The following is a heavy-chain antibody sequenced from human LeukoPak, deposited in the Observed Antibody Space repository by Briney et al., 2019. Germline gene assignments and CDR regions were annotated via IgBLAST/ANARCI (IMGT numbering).Heavy chain of an antibody. V-gene: IGHV1-69*04. D-gene: IGHD5-24*01. J-gene: IGHJ3*02. CDR3: AYFRWLQPQNDDFDI. CDR2: IIPIFGIA. CDR1: GGTFSSYA. Sequence: SVKVSCKASGGTFSSYAISWVRQAPGHGLEWMGRIIPIFGIANYAQKFQGRVTITADKSTSTAYMELSSLRSEDTAVYYCAYFRWLQPQNDDFDIWGQGTMVTVSS.